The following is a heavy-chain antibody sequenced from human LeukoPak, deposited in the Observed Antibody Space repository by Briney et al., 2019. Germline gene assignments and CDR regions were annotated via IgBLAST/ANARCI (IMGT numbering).Heavy chain of an antibody. V-gene: IGHV3-48*03. Sequence: SGGSLRLSCAVSGFTFSDYEMNWVGQAPGKGLEWVSYISTSGNIIHYADPVKGRFTISRDDAKNSLYLQMTSLRAEDTAIYYCAREGRGFADGFDYWGQGTLVTVSS. D-gene: IGHD5-12*01. CDR1: GFTFSDYE. CDR3: AREGRGFADGFDY. CDR2: ISTSGNII. J-gene: IGHJ4*02.